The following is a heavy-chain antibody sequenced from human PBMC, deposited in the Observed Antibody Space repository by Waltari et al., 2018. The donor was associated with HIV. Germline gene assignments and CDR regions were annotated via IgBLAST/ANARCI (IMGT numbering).Heavy chain of an antibody. CDR3: AKAPHHYDSSGPVY. Sequence: ASGFTFSHYGTYWVRQAPGKGLQWVAFIRYDGTNKYYADSVKGRFIISRDNSKNTLSLQMHSLRAEDTAVYYCAKAPHHYDSSGPVYWGQGTLVTVSS. D-gene: IGHD3-22*01. V-gene: IGHV3-30*02. J-gene: IGHJ4*02. CDR2: IRYDGTNK. CDR1: GFTFSHYG.